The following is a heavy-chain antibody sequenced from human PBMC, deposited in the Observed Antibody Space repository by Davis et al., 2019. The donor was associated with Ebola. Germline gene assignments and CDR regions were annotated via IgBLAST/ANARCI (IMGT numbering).Heavy chain of an antibody. V-gene: IGHV4-34*01. Sequence: SETLSLTCAVYGGSFSGYYWSWIRQPPGKGLEWIGEINHSGSTNYNPSLKSRVTISVDTSKNQFSLKLSSVTAADTAVYYCARDDWNQNWFDPWGQGTLVTVSS. D-gene: IGHD1-1*01. CDR2: INHSGST. CDR3: ARDDWNQNWFDP. J-gene: IGHJ5*02. CDR1: GGSFSGYY.